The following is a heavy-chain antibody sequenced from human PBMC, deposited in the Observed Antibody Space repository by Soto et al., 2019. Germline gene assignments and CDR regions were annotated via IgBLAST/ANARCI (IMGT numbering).Heavy chain of an antibody. J-gene: IGHJ4*02. V-gene: IGHV3-30-3*01. CDR3: ATDRALGAALGAIDF. CDR1: GFTFSNIA. CDR2: ISYDGTYR. Sequence: QAQLVESGGGVVKPGRSLRLSCAASGFTFSNIAMHWVRQAPGRGLEWVAAISYDGTYRPYADFARGRFTISRDNSQKTLYLQMNIRRPEDTALYYCATDRALGAALGAIDFWGQGTLVTVSS. D-gene: IGHD3-16*01.